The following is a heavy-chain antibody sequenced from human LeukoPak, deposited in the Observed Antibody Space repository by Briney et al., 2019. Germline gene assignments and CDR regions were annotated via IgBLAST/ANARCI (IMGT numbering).Heavy chain of an antibody. CDR3: AKTLRWSLEY. J-gene: IGHJ4*02. V-gene: IGHV3-23*01. CDR1: GFTFSSYA. D-gene: IGHD4-23*01. CDR2: ITGSGGSP. Sequence: GGSLRLSCAASGFTFSSYAMSWVRQAPGKGLEWVSSITGSGGSPYYADSVKGRFTISRDNSKNTLYLQMNSLRAEDTAVYYCAKTLRWSLEYWGQGTLVTVSS.